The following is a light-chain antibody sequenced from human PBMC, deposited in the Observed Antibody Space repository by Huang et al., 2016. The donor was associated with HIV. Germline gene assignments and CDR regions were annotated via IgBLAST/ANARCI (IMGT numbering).Light chain of an antibody. CDR2: AAS. CDR1: QSINTY. Sequence: DIQMTQSPSSLSASVGDRVTITCRASQSINTYLNWFQQKPGKAHKVLISAASTLQSGVPSRFSGGGSGTHFTLTITSLQPEDFATYYCQQTYTGVTFGQGTKVEIK. CDR3: QQTYTGVT. V-gene: IGKV1-39*01. J-gene: IGKJ1*01.